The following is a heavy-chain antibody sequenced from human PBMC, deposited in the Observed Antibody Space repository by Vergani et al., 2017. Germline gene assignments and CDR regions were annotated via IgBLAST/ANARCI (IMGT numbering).Heavy chain of an antibody. Sequence: QVQLVQSGAEVKKPGASVKVSCKASGYTFTSYGISWVRQAPGQGLEWMGWISAYNGNTNYAQKLQGRFTMTTDTSKSTAYMELRSLRADDTAVYYCARDLAAVLGASRNFDYWGQGTLVTVSS. D-gene: IGHD1-26*01. CDR2: ISAYNGNT. V-gene: IGHV1-18*01. J-gene: IGHJ4*02. CDR1: GYTFTSYG. CDR3: ARDLAAVLGASRNFDY.